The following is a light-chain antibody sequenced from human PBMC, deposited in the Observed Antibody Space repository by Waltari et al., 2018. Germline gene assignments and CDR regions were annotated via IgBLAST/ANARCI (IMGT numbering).Light chain of an antibody. Sequence: DIQMTQSPSSLSASVGDRVTITCRASESIKNYLNWYQHEPVKAPKLLVYAADLLQSGVPSMLSGSSSGTHFTLTISGLQPEDFSTYYCQQSFRTPWTFGQGTKVVIK. CDR1: ESIKNY. CDR3: QQSFRTPWT. J-gene: IGKJ1*01. V-gene: IGKV1-39*01. CDR2: AAD.